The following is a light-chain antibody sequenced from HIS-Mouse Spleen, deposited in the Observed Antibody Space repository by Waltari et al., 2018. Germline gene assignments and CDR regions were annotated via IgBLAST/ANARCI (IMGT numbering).Light chain of an antibody. CDR2: DVS. CDR3: CSYAGSYTGV. J-gene: IGLJ1*01. Sequence: QSALTQPRSVSGSPGQSVPISCTGTSRDVGGYNYVPWYQQHPGKAPKLMIYDVSKRPSGVPDRFSGSKSGNTASLTISGLQAEDEADYYCCSYAGSYTGVFGTGTMVTVL. CDR1: SRDVGGYNY. V-gene: IGLV2-11*01.